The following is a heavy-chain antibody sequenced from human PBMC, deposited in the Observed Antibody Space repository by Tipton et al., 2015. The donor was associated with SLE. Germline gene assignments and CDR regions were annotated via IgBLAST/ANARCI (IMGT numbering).Heavy chain of an antibody. CDR1: GGSISSYY. CDR2: IYTSGST. D-gene: IGHD3-10*01. Sequence: TLSLTCTVSGGSISSYYWSWIRQPPGTGLEWIGYIYTSGSTNYNPSLKSRVTISVDTSKNKFSLKLSSVTAADTAVYYCARNPITMVRGVIPGAFDIWGQGTMVIVSS. J-gene: IGHJ3*02. CDR3: ARNPITMVRGVIPGAFDI. V-gene: IGHV4-4*08.